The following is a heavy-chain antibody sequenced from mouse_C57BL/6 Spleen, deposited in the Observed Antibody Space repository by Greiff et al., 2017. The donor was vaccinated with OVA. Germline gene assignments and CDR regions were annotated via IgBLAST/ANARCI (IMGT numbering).Heavy chain of an antibody. CDR1: GYTFTDYY. J-gene: IGHJ3*01. Sequence: EVQLQQSGPELVKPGASVKISCKASGYTFTDYYMNWVKQSHGKSLEWIGDINPNNGGTSYNQKFKGKATLTVDKSSSTAYMELRSLTSEDSAVYYCARFPYGSNAYWGQGTLVTVSA. V-gene: IGHV1-26*01. D-gene: IGHD1-1*01. CDR2: INPNNGGT. CDR3: ARFPYGSNAY.